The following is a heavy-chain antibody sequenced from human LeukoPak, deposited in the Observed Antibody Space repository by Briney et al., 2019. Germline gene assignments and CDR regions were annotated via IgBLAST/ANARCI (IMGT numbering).Heavy chain of an antibody. Sequence: PSETLSLTCAVYGGSFSGYYWSWIRQPPGKGLEWIGEINHSGSTNYNPSLKSRVTISVDTSKNQFSLKLSSVTAADTAVYYCARALDADCSSTSCYGMDVWGRGTTVTVSS. CDR2: INHSGST. CDR3: ARALDADCSSTSCYGMDV. V-gene: IGHV4-34*01. CDR1: GGSFSGYY. D-gene: IGHD2-2*01. J-gene: IGHJ6*02.